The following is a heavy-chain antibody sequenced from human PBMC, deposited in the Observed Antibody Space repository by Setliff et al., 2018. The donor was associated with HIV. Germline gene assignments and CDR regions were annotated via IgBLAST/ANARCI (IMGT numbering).Heavy chain of an antibody. CDR1: GYTFTGYY. V-gene: IGHV1-2*06. CDR2: INPNSGGT. CDR3: ARPSFGSSSWENDAFDI. D-gene: IGHD6-13*01. J-gene: IGHJ3*02. Sequence: GASVKVSCKASGYTFTGYYMHWVRQAPGQGLEWMGRINPNSGGTNYAQKFQGRVTMTRDTSISTAYMELSRLRSDDTAVYYCARPSFGSSSWENDAFDIWGQGTMVTVSS.